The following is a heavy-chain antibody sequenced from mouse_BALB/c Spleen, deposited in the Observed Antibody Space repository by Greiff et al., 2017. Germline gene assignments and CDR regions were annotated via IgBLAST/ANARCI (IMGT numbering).Heavy chain of an antibody. CDR2: IDPYNGGT. D-gene: IGHD2-2*01. Sequence: VQLQQSGPELVKPGASVKVSCKASGYSFTVYNMSCVQQCHGKSLEWIGYIDPYNGGTSYNQKFKGKATLTVDKSSSTAFMHLNSLTSEDSAVYYCAIYYGYDGSPFAYWGQGTLVTVSA. V-gene: IGHV1S135*01. CDR1: GYSFTVYN. CDR3: AIYYGYDGSPFAY. J-gene: IGHJ3*01.